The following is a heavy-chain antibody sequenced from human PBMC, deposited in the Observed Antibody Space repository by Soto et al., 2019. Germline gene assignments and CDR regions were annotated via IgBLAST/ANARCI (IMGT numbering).Heavy chain of an antibody. CDR2: IWYDGSNK. V-gene: IGHV3-33*08. CDR1: GFTFSSYA. D-gene: IGHD2-21*02. Sequence: GGSLRLSCVASGFTFSSYAMHWVRQAPGRGLEWVAVIWYDGSNKYYADSVKGRFTISRDNSKNTLYLQMNSLRAEDTAVYYCARAYCGGDCYQIYYYGMDVWGQGTTVTVSS. J-gene: IGHJ6*02. CDR3: ARAYCGGDCYQIYYYGMDV.